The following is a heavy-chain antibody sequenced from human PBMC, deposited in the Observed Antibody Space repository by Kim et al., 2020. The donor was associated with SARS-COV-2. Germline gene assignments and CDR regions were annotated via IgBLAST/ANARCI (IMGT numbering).Heavy chain of an antibody. Sequence: GGSLRLSCAISGFPITSDYVIWVRQAPGKGLEGVSITYAGTDTYYADSVKGRFTISRDNSENTLYLQMNGLIGEDTAIYYCWRSYSSGLYYFYDMDVWG. CDR1: GFPITSDY. J-gene: IGHJ6*01. CDR3: WRSYSSGLYYFYDMDV. CDR2: TYAGTDT. V-gene: IGHV3-53*01. D-gene: IGHD6-25*01.